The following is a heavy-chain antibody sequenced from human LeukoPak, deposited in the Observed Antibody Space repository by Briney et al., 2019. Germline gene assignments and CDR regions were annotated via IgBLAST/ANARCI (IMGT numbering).Heavy chain of an antibody. V-gene: IGHV3-30*02. Sequence: GGSLRLSCSASGFTFSSYALHWVRQAPGKGLEWVAVIWYGGSNKYYADSVKGRFTISRDNSKNTLYLQMNSLRAEDTAVYYCAKDSGSSWPDYWGQGTLVTVSS. J-gene: IGHJ4*02. CDR2: IWYGGSNK. CDR3: AKDSGSSWPDY. CDR1: GFTFSSYA. D-gene: IGHD5-18*01.